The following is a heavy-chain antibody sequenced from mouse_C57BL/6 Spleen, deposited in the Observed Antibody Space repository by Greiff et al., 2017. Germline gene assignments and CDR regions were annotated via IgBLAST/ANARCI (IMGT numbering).Heavy chain of an antibody. CDR1: GYTFTSYW. CDR2: IDPNSGGT. J-gene: IGHJ4*01. V-gene: IGHV1-72*01. Sequence: QQSCKASGYTFTSYWMHWVKQRPGRGLEWIGRIDPNSGGTKYNEKFKSKATLTVDKPSSTAYMQLSSLTSEDSAVYYCARRNWDDSYAMDYWGQGTSVTVSS. D-gene: IGHD4-1*01. CDR3: ARRNWDDSYAMDY.